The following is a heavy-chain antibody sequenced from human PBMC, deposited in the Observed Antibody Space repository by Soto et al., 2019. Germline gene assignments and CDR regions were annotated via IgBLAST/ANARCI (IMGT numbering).Heavy chain of an antibody. Sequence: QVHLVQSGAEVKKPGASVKVSCKGSGYIFTTYGITWVRQAPGQGLEWMGWISAHNGNTNYAQKLQGRVTVTRDTLTSTAYMELRNLRSDDTAVYYCARGRYGDYWGQGALVTVSS. CDR2: ISAHNGNT. V-gene: IGHV1-18*01. D-gene: IGHD1-1*01. J-gene: IGHJ4*02. CDR1: GYIFTTYG. CDR3: ARGRYGDY.